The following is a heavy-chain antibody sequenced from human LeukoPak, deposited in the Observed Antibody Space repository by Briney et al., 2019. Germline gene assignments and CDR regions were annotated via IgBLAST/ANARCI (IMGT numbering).Heavy chain of an antibody. J-gene: IGHJ5*02. D-gene: IGHD2-15*01. Sequence: SETLSLTYTVSGGSISSYYWSWIRQPPGKGLEWIGYIYYSGSTNYNPSLKSRVTISVDTSKNQFSLKLSSVTAADTAVYYCARCYVWFDPWGQGTLVTVSS. CDR2: IYYSGST. V-gene: IGHV4-59*12. CDR3: ARCYVWFDP. CDR1: GGSISSYY.